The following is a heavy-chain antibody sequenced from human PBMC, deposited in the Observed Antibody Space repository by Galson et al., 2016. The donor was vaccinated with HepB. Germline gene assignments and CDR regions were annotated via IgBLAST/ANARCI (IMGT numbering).Heavy chain of an antibody. J-gene: IGHJ6*02. CDR2: IGADGGT. CDR1: GFTFSSCD. CDR3: VRILYDRSARDYYGMAV. D-gene: IGHD3-22*01. Sequence: SLRLSCAASGFTFSSCDMHWVRQATGKGLEWVSAIGADGGTYYAGSVKGRFTISRENAKNSLYLQMTSLRAGDTAVYYCVRILYDRSARDYYGMAVWGQGITVTVSS. V-gene: IGHV3-13*01.